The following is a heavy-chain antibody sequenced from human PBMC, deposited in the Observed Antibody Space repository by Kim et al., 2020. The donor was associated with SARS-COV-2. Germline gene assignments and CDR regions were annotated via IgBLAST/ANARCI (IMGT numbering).Heavy chain of an antibody. CDR2: ISSSSSYI. V-gene: IGHV3-21*01. CDR1: GFTFSSYS. Sequence: GGSLRLSCAASGFTFSSYSMNWVRQAPGKGLEWVSSISSSSSYIYYADSVKGRFTISRDNAKNSLYLQMNSLRAEDTAVYYCARDPSPYGDYVVFDYWGQGTLVTVSS. CDR3: ARDPSPYGDYVVFDY. D-gene: IGHD4-17*01. J-gene: IGHJ4*02.